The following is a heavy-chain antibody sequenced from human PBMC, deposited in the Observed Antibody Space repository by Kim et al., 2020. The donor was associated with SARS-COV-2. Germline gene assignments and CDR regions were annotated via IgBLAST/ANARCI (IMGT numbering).Heavy chain of an antibody. V-gene: IGHV3-7*01. D-gene: IGHD3-3*01. J-gene: IGHJ2*01. Sequence: GGSLRLSCAASGFTFSSYWMSWVRQAPGKGLEWVANIKRDGSEQYYVDSVRGRFTISRDNAKNSLYLQMNSLRAEDTAVYYCARRITISGVPIRRYFDLWGQGTLVAVSS. CDR1: GFTFSSYW. CDR2: IKRDGSEQ. CDR3: ARRITISGVPIRRYFDL.